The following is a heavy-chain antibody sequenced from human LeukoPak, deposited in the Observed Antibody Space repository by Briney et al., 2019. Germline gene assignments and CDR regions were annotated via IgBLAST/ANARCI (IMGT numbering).Heavy chain of an antibody. D-gene: IGHD2-21*01. J-gene: IGHJ5*02. Sequence: GGSLSLSCAASGFTFSDYWMMWARQAPGKGLEWVAQIKVDGSEKYYVDSVRGRFTISRDNAKNSLDLQMNTLRVEDTAVYYCVRDATRGGDLDHWGQGTLVTVSS. V-gene: IGHV3-7*01. CDR2: IKVDGSEK. CDR3: VRDATRGGDLDH. CDR1: GFTFSDYW.